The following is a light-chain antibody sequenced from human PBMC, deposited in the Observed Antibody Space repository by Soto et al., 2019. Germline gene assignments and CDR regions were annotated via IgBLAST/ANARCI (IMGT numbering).Light chain of an antibody. CDR1: QSVSSN. V-gene: IGKV3-15*01. CDR3: QQYIRWPLT. Sequence: EIAMTQSPATLSVSPGERATLSCRASQSVSSNLAWYQQKPGQAPSLLIYGASTRATGTPARFSGSGSGTEFTLTISSLQSEDFAVYYCQQYIRWPLTFGGGTKVDIK. J-gene: IGKJ4*01. CDR2: GAS.